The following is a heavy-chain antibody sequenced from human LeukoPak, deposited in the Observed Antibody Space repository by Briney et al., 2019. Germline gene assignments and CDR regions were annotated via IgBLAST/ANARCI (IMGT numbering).Heavy chain of an antibody. CDR3: ARVGLRYFLDY. D-gene: IGHD3-9*01. CDR2: IYHSGST. Sequence: SETLSLTCAVSGRSISSGGYSWSWIRQPPGMGLVWIGYIYHSGSTYYNPSLKSRVTISVDWSKNQFSLKLSSVTAADTAVYYCARVGLRYFLDYWGQGTLVTVSS. V-gene: IGHV4-30-2*01. J-gene: IGHJ4*02. CDR1: GRSISSGGYS.